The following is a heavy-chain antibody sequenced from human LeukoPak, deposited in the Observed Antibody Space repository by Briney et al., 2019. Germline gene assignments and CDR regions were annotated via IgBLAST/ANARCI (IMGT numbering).Heavy chain of an antibody. D-gene: IGHD2-15*01. CDR1: GYTFTDYY. V-gene: IGHV1-2*06. CDR2: ISPNSGAT. Sequence: GASVKVSCKASGYTFTDYYIYWVRQAPGQGLEWMGRISPNSGATKYAQKFQGRVTVTRDTSISTAYMELSRLRSDDTAVYYCARSAERYGGNYFDYWGQGTLVTVSS. J-gene: IGHJ4*02. CDR3: ARSAERYGGNYFDY.